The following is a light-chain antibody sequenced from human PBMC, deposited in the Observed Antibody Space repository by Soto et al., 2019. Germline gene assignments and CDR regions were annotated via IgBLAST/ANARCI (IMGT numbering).Light chain of an antibody. CDR2: AAS. Sequence: VLPQAPDTLALSPGEGASLSCRASQSVSSSYLAWYQQKPGQAPRLLIYAASSLQSGVPSRFSGSGSGTDFTLTISSLQPEDFATYYCQQSYSTWTFGQGTKVAIK. CDR3: QQSYSTWT. J-gene: IGKJ1*01. CDR1: QSVSSSY. V-gene: IGKV3-20*02.